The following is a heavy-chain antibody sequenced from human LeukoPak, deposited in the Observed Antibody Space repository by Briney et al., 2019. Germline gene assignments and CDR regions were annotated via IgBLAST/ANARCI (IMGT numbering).Heavy chain of an antibody. CDR1: GFTFSSYA. D-gene: IGHD3-10*01. CDR3: ASLAYGSGSYSLGGNRPFTPDAFDI. Sequence: GRSLRLSCVASGFTFSSYAMHWVRQAPGKGLEWVAVISYDVSNKYYADSVKGRLTISRDNSKNALYLRTNSMRAEDTAVYYCASLAYGSGSYSLGGNRPFTPDAFDIWGQGTMVTVSS. V-gene: IGHV3-30-3*01. CDR2: ISYDVSNK. J-gene: IGHJ3*02.